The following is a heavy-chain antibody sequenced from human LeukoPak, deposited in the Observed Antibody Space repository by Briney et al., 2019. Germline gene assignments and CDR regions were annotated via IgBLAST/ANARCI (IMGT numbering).Heavy chain of an antibody. CDR1: GFTFSSYA. V-gene: IGHV3-23*01. J-gene: IGHJ4*02. Sequence: PGGSLRLSCAASGFTFSSYAMSWVRQAPGKGLEWVSAISGSGGSTYYADSVKGRFTISRDNSKNTLYQQMNSLRAEDTAVYYCAKPFRGDYLPYYYWGQGTLVTVSS. CDR3: AKPFRGDYLPYYY. D-gene: IGHD2-21*01. CDR2: ISGSGGST.